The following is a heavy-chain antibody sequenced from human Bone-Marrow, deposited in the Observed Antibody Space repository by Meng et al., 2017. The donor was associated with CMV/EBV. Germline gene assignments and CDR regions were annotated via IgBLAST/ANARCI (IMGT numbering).Heavy chain of an antibody. CDR1: GFTFTDYA. CDR3: VSGPPNVAH. D-gene: IGHD2-15*01. J-gene: IGHJ4*02. Sequence: GGSLRLSCAASGFTFTDYAMNWVRQAPGKGLEWVSSISSSSSYIYYADSVKGRFTISSDKAKNSLYLQMDTLRPEDTAVYYCVSGPPNVAHWGQGALVTVSS. V-gene: IGHV3-21*01. CDR2: ISSSSSYI.